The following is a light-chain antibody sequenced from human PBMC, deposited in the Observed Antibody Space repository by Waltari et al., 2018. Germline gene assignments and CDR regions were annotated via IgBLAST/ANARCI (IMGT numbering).Light chain of an antibody. CDR3: QKYERLPAT. Sequence: EVVLTPSPGTLSLSQGERATLSCRASKTVGRSLCRYQQKPDQAPRLLIDGASTRAAGIPDTFSGIGSGTDFSLTISRLEPEDFAVYSCQKYERLPATFGQGTKVEIK. V-gene: IGKV3-20*01. CDR1: KTVGRS. J-gene: IGKJ1*01. CDR2: GAS.